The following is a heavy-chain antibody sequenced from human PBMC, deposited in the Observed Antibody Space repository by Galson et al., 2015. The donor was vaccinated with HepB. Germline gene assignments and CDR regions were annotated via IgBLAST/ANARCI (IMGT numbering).Heavy chain of an antibody. V-gene: IGHV4-39*07. Sequence: SETLSLTCTVSGGSISSSSYYWGWIRQPPGKGLEWIGSIYYSGSTYYNPSLKSRVTISVDTSKNQFSLKLSSVTAADTAVYYCASGALWDSSGYLDYWGQGTLVTVSS. CDR2: IYYSGST. CDR1: GGSISSSSYY. D-gene: IGHD3-22*01. J-gene: IGHJ4*02. CDR3: ASGALWDSSGYLDY.